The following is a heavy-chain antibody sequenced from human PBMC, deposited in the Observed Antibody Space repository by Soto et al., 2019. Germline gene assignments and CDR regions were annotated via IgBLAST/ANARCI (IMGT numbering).Heavy chain of an antibody. D-gene: IGHD1-1*01. CDR1: GGSFSGYY. Sequence: LSLTCAVYGGSFSGYYWIWIRQPPGKGLEWIGEINHSGSTNYNPTLKSRVTISVDTSKNQFSLKLSSVTAADTAVYYCARGLKGYEAGNWFDPWGQGTLVTVSS. CDR3: ARGLKGYEAGNWFDP. J-gene: IGHJ5*02. CDR2: INHSGST. V-gene: IGHV4-34*01.